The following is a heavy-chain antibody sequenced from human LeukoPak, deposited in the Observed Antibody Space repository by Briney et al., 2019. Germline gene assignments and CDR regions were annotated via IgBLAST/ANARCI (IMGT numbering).Heavy chain of an antibody. CDR2: LSSSGGGT. V-gene: IGHV3-23*01. J-gene: IGHJ4*02. Sequence: PGGSLRLSCAASGFTFSSYAMSWVRQTPGKGLQWISSLSSSGGGTYYADSVNGRFTISRDNSKNILYLHMNSLTVEDSAVYYCAKHYADTSTYSYFDLWGQGTLVTVSS. D-gene: IGHD3-16*01. CDR3: AKHYADTSTYSYFDL. CDR1: GFTFSSYA.